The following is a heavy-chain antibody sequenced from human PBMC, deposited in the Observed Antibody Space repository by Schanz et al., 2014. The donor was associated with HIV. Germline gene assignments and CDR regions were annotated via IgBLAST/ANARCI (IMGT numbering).Heavy chain of an antibody. Sequence: EVQLVESGGGLVQPGRSLRLSCAASGFTFDDYAMHWVRQAPGKGLEWVSCISWNSGSIGYADSMKGRFTISRDNAKNSLYLQMNSLRAEDTALYYCACECDYGGNSCFDYWGQGTLVTVSS. V-gene: IGHV3-9*01. CDR1: GFTFDDYA. CDR2: ISWNSGSI. D-gene: IGHD4-17*01. J-gene: IGHJ4*02. CDR3: ACECDYGGNSCFDY.